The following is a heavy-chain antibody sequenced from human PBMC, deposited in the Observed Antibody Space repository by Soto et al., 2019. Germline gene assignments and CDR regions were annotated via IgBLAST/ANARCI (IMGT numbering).Heavy chain of an antibody. CDR3: ARGGSSSLDF. D-gene: IGHD6-6*01. CDR1: GYTFTGYY. J-gene: IGHJ4*02. CDR2: INPNSGGT. Sequence: QVQLVQSGAEVKKPGASVKVSCKASGYTFTGYYMHWVRQAPGQGPEWMGWINPNSGGTTYAQKFQGRGPVTRDTTISPAYMELSSLSSDDLAVYYSARGGSSSLDFWAKGTLVTVAS. V-gene: IGHV1-2*02.